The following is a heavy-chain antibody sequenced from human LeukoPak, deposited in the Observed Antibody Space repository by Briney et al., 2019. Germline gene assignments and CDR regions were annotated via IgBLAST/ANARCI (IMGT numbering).Heavy chain of an antibody. CDR3: ARDYCSSTSCLFDY. V-gene: IGHV1-18*01. J-gene: IGHJ4*02. Sequence: GASVKVSCKASGYTFISYGISWVRQAPGQGLEWMGWISGNNDSTNYAQKLQGRVTMTTDTSTSTVYMELSRLRSDDTAVYYCARDYCSSTSCLFDYWGRGTLVTVSS. CDR1: GYTFISYG. CDR2: ISGNNDST. D-gene: IGHD2-2*01.